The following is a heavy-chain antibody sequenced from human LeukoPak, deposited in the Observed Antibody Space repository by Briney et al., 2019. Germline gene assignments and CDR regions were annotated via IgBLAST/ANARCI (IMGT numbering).Heavy chain of an antibody. CDR1: GYTLTELS. V-gene: IGHV1-24*01. CDR2: FDPEDGET. CDR3: ATGEGTMFTFDY. D-gene: IGHD3-10*02. J-gene: IGHJ4*02. Sequence: GASVKVSCKVSGYTLTELSMHWVRQAPGKGLEWRGGFDPEDGETIYAQKFQGRVTMTEDTSTDTAYMELSSLRSEDTAVYYCATGEGTMFTFDYWGQGTLVTVSS.